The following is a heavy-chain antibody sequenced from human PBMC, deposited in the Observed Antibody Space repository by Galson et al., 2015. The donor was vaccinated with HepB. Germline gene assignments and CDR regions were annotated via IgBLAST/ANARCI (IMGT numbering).Heavy chain of an antibody. CDR2: IHHTGIT. V-gene: IGHV4-4*02. Sequence: ETLSLTCAVSGDSISKSNWWSWVRQPPGKGLEWIGEIHHTGITKNNPSLKSRVSISVDKSKNQFSLKLISVTAADTAVYYCARLPPPADYYDYGMDVWGQGTTVTV. CDR1: GDSISKSNW. J-gene: IGHJ6*02. D-gene: IGHD2-15*01. CDR3: ARLPPPADYYDYGMDV.